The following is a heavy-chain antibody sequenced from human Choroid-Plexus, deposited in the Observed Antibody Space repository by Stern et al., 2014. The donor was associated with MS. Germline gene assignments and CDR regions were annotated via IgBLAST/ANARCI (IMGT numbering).Heavy chain of an antibody. V-gene: IGHV3-30*18. CDR1: GFTLGSCA. Sequence: VHLVESGGGVVQPGRPLRLSRVASGFTLGSCAMHWVRQAPGKGLEWVAGVSYDGSNKYYADSVKGRFTISRDNSQNTLYMQMSSLRPEDTAVYYCAKDRQYLTYFFDHWGQGSLVTVSS. CDR2: VSYDGSNK. CDR3: AKDRQYLTYFFDH. J-gene: IGHJ5*02. D-gene: IGHD2/OR15-2a*01.